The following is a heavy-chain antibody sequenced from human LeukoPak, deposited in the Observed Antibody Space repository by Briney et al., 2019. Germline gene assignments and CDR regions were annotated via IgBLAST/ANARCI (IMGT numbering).Heavy chain of an antibody. CDR3: ARGKKWLRSYFDY. Sequence: SETLSLTCAAYGWSFSGYYWSWIRQPPGKGLEWIGEINHSGSTNYNPSLKSRVTISVDTSKNQFSLKLSSVTAADTAVYYCARGKKWLRSYFDYWGQGTLVTVSS. J-gene: IGHJ4*02. D-gene: IGHD5-12*01. V-gene: IGHV4-34*01. CDR1: GWSFSGYY. CDR2: INHSGST.